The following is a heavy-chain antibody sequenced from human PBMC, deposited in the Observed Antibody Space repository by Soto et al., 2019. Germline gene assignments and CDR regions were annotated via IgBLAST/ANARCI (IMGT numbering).Heavy chain of an antibody. CDR2: TYYRSKWYN. Sequence: KQSQTLSLPCAISGDSVSSNSAAWNWIRQSPSRGLEWLGRTYYRSKWYNDYAVSVKSRITINPDTSKNQFSLQLNSVTPEDTAVYYCARGKARQILSGSSWYPVSWYYFDYWGQGTLVTVSS. V-gene: IGHV6-1*01. CDR3: ARGKARQILSGSSWYPVSWYYFDY. J-gene: IGHJ4*02. CDR1: GDSVSSNSAA. D-gene: IGHD6-13*01.